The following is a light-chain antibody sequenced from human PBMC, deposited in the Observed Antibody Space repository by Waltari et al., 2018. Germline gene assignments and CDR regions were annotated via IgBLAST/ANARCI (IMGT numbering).Light chain of an antibody. CDR1: QSVSSNY. V-gene: IGKV3-20*01. CDR3: QQYGSSPWT. Sequence: EIVLAQSPGTLSLSPGESATLPGRASQSVSSNYLAWYQQKPGQAPRLLIYDASRRATGIPDRFSGSGSGTDFTLTISRLEPEDFAVYYCQQYGSSPWTFGQGTRVDIK. CDR2: DAS. J-gene: IGKJ1*01.